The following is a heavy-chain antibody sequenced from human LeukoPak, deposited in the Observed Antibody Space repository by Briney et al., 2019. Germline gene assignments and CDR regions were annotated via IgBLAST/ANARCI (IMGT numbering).Heavy chain of an antibody. CDR2: INHSGST. CDR1: GGSFSGYY. CDR3: ARTSYYYDSSGYYYENYYYYYMDV. Sequence: PSETLSLTCAVYGGSFSGYYWSWIRQPPGKGLEWIGEINHSGSTYYNPSLKSRVTISVDTSKNQFSLKLSFVTAADTAVYYCARTSYYYDSSGYYYENYYYYYMDVWGKGTTVTVSS. V-gene: IGHV4-34*01. J-gene: IGHJ6*03. D-gene: IGHD3-22*01.